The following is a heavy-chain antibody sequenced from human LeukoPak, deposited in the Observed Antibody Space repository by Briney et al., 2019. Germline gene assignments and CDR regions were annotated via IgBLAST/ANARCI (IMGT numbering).Heavy chain of an antibody. V-gene: IGHV3-23*01. Sequence: GGSLRLSCAASRFTFSSYAMSWVRQAPGKGLEWVSAISGSGGVTYYADSVKGRFTISRDNSNNTLYLQMNSLRAEDTAVYYCAKDSGFMVRGVMSDYWGQGTLVTVSS. CDR3: AKDSGFMVRGVMSDY. CDR1: RFTFSSYA. J-gene: IGHJ4*02. D-gene: IGHD3-10*01. CDR2: ISGSGGVT.